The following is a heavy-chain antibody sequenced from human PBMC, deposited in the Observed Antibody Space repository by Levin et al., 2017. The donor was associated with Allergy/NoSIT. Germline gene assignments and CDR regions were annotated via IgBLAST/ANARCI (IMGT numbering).Heavy chain of an antibody. CDR1: RFTFSSYA. D-gene: IGHD4-17*01. CDR3: ARALYGDYGGYYFDY. V-gene: IGHV3-23*01. J-gene: IGHJ4*02. Sequence: GESLKISCAASRFTFSSYAMSWVRQAPGKGLEWVSAICGSGGSTFYADSVKGRFTLSRDNSKNTLYLQMNSLRAEDTALYYCARALYGDYGGYYFDYWGQGTLVTVSS. CDR2: ICGSGGST.